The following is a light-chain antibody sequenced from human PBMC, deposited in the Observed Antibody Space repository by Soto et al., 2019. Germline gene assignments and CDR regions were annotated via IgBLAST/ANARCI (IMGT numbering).Light chain of an antibody. CDR2: GAS. CDR1: QSVSSN. V-gene: IGKV3-15*01. J-gene: IGKJ1*01. CDR3: QQYNNGPPWT. Sequence: IVLTQSPGTLSLYPGERASLSCRASQSVSSNLAWYQQKPGQAPRLLIYGASTRATGIPARFSGSGSGTEFTLTISSLQSEDFAVYYCQQYNNGPPWTFGQGTKVDIK.